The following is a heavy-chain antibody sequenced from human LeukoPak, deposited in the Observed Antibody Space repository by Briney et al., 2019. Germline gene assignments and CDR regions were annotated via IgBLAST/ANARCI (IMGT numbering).Heavy chain of an antibody. CDR2: IYYSGST. CDR1: GGSISSFY. V-gene: IGHV4-59*08. J-gene: IGHJ5*02. Sequence: PSETLSLTCTVSGGSISSFYWSWIRQPPGKGLEWIGYIYYSGSTNYNPSLKSRVTISVDTSKNQFSLKLSSVTAADTAVYYCATKISGATGDWFDPWGQGTLVTVSS. D-gene: IGHD1-26*01. CDR3: ATKISGATGDWFDP.